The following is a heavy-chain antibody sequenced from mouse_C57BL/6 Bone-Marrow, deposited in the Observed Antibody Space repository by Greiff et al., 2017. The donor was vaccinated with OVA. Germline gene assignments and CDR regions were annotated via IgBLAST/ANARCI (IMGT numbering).Heavy chain of an antibody. CDR3: ARPPY. CDR2: IRSGGGTI. Sequence: DVHLVESGGGLVKPGGSLKLSCAASGFTFSDSGMNWVRQAPEKGLEWVAYIRSGGGTIYYAETVKGRFTISRDNAKNTRFLQMTSLRSEDTAMYYFARPPYWGQGTPLTVSA. V-gene: IGHV5-17*01. CDR1: GFTFSDSG. J-gene: IGHJ3*01.